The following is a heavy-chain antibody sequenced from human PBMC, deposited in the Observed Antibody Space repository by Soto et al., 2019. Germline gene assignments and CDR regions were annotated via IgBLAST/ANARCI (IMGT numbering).Heavy chain of an antibody. J-gene: IGHJ4*02. CDR1: GFTFTDYA. D-gene: IGHD6-13*01. V-gene: IGHV3-23*01. CDR3: ARGSSGYISSGYYFDY. CDR2: MSGIGGST. Sequence: EVQLLESGGGLVQPGGSLRLSCAASGFTFTDYALIWVRQAPGKRLEWVATMSGIGGSTYLADSVKGRLSIARDNSKNTVSLLMNSLRAEDTAVYFCARGSSGYISSGYYFDYWGRGTLVTVSS.